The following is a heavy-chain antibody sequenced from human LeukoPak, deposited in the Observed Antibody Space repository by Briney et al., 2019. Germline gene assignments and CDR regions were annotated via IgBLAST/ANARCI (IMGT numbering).Heavy chain of an antibody. J-gene: IGHJ6*03. Sequence: SETLSLTCTVSGGSISSSSYYWGWIRQPPGKGLEWIGSIYYSGSTYYNPSLKSRVTISVDTSKNQFSLKLSSVTAADTAVYYCARAPGYFDWLRGVWSRSHYYMDVWGKGTTVTISS. V-gene: IGHV4-39*07. D-gene: IGHD3-9*01. CDR1: GGSISSSSYY. CDR3: ARAPGYFDWLRGVWSRSHYYMDV. CDR2: IYYSGST.